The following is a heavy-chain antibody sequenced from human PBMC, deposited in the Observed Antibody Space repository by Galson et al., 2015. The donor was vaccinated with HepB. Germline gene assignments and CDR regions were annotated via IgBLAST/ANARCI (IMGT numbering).Heavy chain of an antibody. CDR1: GFTFSTYA. V-gene: IGHV3-23*01. CDR3: AREVAGIDY. J-gene: IGHJ4*02. Sequence: LRLSCAASGFTFSTYAVTWVRQAPGKGLEWVSVISGIGGSTYYADSVKGRFTISRDNSKNTLYLQMNSLRAEDTAVYYCAREVAGIDYWGQGTLVTVSS. CDR2: ISGIGGST. D-gene: IGHD6-19*01.